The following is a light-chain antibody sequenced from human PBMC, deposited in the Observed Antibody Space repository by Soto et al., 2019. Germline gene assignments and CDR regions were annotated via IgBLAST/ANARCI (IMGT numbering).Light chain of an antibody. CDR1: SSDIGGCKY. Sequence: QSALTQPASVSGSLGQSITISCTGTSSDIGGCKYVSWYQQHPGKAPKLIIFDVSNRPSGVSDRFSGSNSGNTASLTIAGLHAEDEADYYCTSYSRYRVLVFGGGTQLTVL. V-gene: IGLV2-14*01. CDR2: DVS. J-gene: IGLJ3*02. CDR3: TSYSRYRVLV.